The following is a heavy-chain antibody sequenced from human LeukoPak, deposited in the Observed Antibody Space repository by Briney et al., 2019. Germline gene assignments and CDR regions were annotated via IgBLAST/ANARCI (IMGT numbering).Heavy chain of an antibody. CDR1: GFTFTDHF. CDR2: IGSRGTYI. D-gene: IGHD6-13*01. CDR3: AKGGGSSWDYYFDN. Sequence: GGSLRLSCAASGFTFTDHFMNWVRQAPGKGLEWVSSIGSRGTYIYYADSVKGRFTISRDNAKNSLYVQMNSLRAEDTAVYYCAKGGGSSWDYYFDNWGQGTLVTVSS. V-gene: IGHV3-21*01. J-gene: IGHJ4*02.